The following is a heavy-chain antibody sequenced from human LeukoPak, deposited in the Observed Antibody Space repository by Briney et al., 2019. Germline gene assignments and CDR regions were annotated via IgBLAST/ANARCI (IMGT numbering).Heavy chain of an antibody. D-gene: IGHD3-10*01. CDR2: ISYDGSNK. V-gene: IGHV3-30-3*01. J-gene: IGHJ4*02. Sequence: GGSLRLSCAASGFTFSSYAMHWVRQAPDKGLEWVAVISYDGSNKYYADSVKGRFTISRDNSKNTLYLQMNSLRAEDTAVYYCAKDRESYYFDYWGQGTLVTVSS. CDR1: GFTFSSYA. CDR3: AKDRESYYFDY.